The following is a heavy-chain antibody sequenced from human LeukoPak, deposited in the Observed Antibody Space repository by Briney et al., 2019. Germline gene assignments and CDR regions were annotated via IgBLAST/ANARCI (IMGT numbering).Heavy chain of an antibody. Sequence: GASVKVSRKASGYTFTSYDINWVRQATGQGLEWMGWMNPNSGNTGYAQKFQGRVTMTRNTSISTAYMELSSLRSEDTAVYYCARSYYDSSGYYQYYFDYWGQGTLVTVSS. CDR2: MNPNSGNT. D-gene: IGHD3-22*01. CDR3: ARSYYDSSGYYQYYFDY. CDR1: GYTFTSYD. J-gene: IGHJ4*02. V-gene: IGHV1-8*01.